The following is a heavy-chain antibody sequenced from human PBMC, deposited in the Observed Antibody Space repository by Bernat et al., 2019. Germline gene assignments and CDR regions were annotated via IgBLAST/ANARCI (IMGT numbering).Heavy chain of an antibody. CDR1: GFTFSSYA. J-gene: IGHJ4*02. CDR3: ACGSSGWYKPLDY. D-gene: IGHD6-19*01. Sequence: QVQLVESGGGVVQPGRSLRLSCAASGFTFSSYAMHWVRQAPGKGLERVAVISYDGSNKYYADSVKGRFTISRDNSKNTLYLQMNSLRAEDTAVYYCACGSSGWYKPLDYWGQGALVTVSS. CDR2: ISYDGSNK. V-gene: IGHV3-30*01.